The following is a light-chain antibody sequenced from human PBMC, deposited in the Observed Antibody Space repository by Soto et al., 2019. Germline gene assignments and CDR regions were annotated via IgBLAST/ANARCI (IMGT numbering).Light chain of an antibody. CDR1: QSVSSY. V-gene: IGKV3-11*01. Sequence: EIVLTQSPATLSLSPGERATLSCRASQSVSSYLAWYQQKPGKAPRLLIYDASKKATGIPARFSGSGSETNFTLTISSLEPEDFAVYYCQQRSNWPPTFGQGTRLEIK. CDR2: DAS. CDR3: QQRSNWPPT. J-gene: IGKJ5*01.